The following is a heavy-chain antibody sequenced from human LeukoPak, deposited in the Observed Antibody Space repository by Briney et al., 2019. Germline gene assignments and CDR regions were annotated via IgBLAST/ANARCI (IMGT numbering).Heavy chain of an antibody. J-gene: IGHJ4*02. Sequence: PSETLSLTCTVSGDSISSTTYFWGWVRQPPGKGLEWIGRIYFGGRTNYNPSLKSRVTISVDTSKNQFSLKLSSVTAADTAVYYCARTRYYYNSRSYGAPYYFDYWGQGTLVTVSS. CDR3: ARTRYYYNSRSYGAPYYFDY. CDR1: GDSISSTTYF. CDR2: IYFGGRT. V-gene: IGHV4-39*01. D-gene: IGHD3-10*01.